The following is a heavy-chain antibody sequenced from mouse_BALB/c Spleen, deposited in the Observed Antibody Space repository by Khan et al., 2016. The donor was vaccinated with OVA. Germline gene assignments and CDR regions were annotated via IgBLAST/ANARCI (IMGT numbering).Heavy chain of an antibody. CDR1: GYTFTDYS. D-gene: IGHD2-1*01. J-gene: IGHJ3*01. Sequence: QIQLVQSGPELKKPGETVKISCKTSGYTFTDYSMHWVQQAPGKGLKWMGWINTETGEPTYADDFRGRFAFSLETSASTAFLQINNLKNEDTATSCCAASYGNCGGFAYWVQGTLVTVSA. CDR3: AASYGNCGGFAY. CDR2: INTETGEP. V-gene: IGHV9-2-1*01.